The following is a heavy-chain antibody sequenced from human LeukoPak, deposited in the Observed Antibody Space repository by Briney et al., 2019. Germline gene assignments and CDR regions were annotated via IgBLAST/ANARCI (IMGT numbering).Heavy chain of an antibody. J-gene: IGHJ4*02. CDR3: ARARGQWLADFDY. CDR1: GYTFTSYD. V-gene: IGHV1-8*03. CDR2: MNPNSGNT. D-gene: IGHD6-19*01. Sequence: ASVKVSSKASGYTFTSYDINWVRQATGQGLEWMGWMNPNSGNTGYAQKFQGRVTITRNTSISTAYMELSSLRSEDTAVYYCARARGQWLADFDYWGQGTLVTVSS.